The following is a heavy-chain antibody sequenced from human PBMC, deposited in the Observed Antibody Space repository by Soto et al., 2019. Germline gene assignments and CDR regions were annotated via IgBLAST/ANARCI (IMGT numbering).Heavy chain of an antibody. D-gene: IGHD3-9*01. J-gene: IGHJ4*02. Sequence: EVQLLESGGGLVQPGGSLRLSCAASGFTFSSYAMSWVRQAPGKGLEWVSAISGSGGSTYYADSVKGRFTISRDNSKNTLYLQMNSLRAEDTAVYYCAKIFPVYYDIFATSEDEADYWGQGTLVTVSS. CDR3: AKIFPVYYDIFATSEDEADY. CDR1: GFTFSSYA. V-gene: IGHV3-23*01. CDR2: ISGSGGST.